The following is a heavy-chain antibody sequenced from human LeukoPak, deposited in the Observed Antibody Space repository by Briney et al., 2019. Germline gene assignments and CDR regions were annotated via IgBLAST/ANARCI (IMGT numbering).Heavy chain of an antibody. J-gene: IGHJ4*02. V-gene: IGHV3-30-3*01. CDR2: ISYDGSNK. CDR1: GFTFSSYA. Sequence: PGGSLRLSCAASGFTFSSYAMHWVRQAPGKGLEWVAVISYDGSNKYYADSVKGRFTISRDNSKNTLYLQMNSLRAEDTAVYYCARNNYYGSGDIGYWGQGTLVTVSS. CDR3: ARNNYYGSGDIGY. D-gene: IGHD3-10*01.